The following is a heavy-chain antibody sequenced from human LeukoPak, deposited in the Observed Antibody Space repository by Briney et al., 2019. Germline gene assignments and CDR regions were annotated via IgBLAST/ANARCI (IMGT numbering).Heavy chain of an antibody. CDR3: ARASPTYYDSSGYYYDAFDI. CDR1: GGSISSSSYY. CDR2: VDHTGST. D-gene: IGHD3-22*01. J-gene: IGHJ3*02. Sequence: SETLSLTCTVSGGSISSSSYYWGWIRQPPEKGLEWIGYVDHTGSTKFNPSLNGRVSISRDTSNNFFSLKLISVTAADTAVYYCARASPTYYDSSGYYYDAFDIWGQGTMVTVSS. V-gene: IGHV4-61*03.